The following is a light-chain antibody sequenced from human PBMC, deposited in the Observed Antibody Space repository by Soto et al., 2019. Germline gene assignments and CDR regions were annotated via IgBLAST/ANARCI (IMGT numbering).Light chain of an antibody. CDR3: QHYVSPPIT. CDR2: GAS. Sequence: TQSPSSLSASIGDRVTITCRASQSVTSNYLAWYQQKPGQAPRLLVYGASSRATGISDRFSGSGSGTDFTLTISRLEPEDFAVYYCQHYVSPPITFGQGTRLAI. V-gene: IGKV3-20*01. CDR1: QSVTSNY. J-gene: IGKJ5*01.